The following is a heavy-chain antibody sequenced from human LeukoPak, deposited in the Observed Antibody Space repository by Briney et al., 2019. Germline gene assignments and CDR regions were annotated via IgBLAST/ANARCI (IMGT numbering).Heavy chain of an antibody. D-gene: IGHD3-22*01. Sequence: PGGSLRLSCAASGFTFSSYSMNWVRQAPGKGLEWVSSISSSSSYIYYADSVKGRFTISRDNAKNSLYLQMNSLRAEDTAVYYCARAMERIVVVMTINWAFDIWGQGTMVTVSS. CDR3: ARAMERIVVVMTINWAFDI. V-gene: IGHV3-21*01. CDR1: GFTFSSYS. J-gene: IGHJ3*02. CDR2: ISSSSSYI.